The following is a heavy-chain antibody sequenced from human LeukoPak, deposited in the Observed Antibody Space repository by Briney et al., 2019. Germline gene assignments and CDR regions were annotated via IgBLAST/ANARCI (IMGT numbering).Heavy chain of an antibody. CDR1: GFTFSTYA. J-gene: IGHJ4*02. CDR2: IWYNGKNK. V-gene: IGHV3-33*01. CDR3: VRDPSNSGWAFDY. D-gene: IGHD6-19*01. Sequence: QPGRSLRLSCAASGFTFSTYAMHWVRQAPGKGLEWVAMIWYNGKNKHYADYVKGRFTISRDNSKNTLDLQMNSLRADDTAVYYCVRDPSNSGWAFDYWGQGTLVTVSS.